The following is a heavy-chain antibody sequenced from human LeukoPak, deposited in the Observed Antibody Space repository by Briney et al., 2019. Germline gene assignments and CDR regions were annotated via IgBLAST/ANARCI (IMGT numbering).Heavy chain of an antibody. D-gene: IGHD3-10*01. V-gene: IGHV1-2*02. CDR1: GFTFSGYY. J-gene: IGHJ4*02. CDR2: ISPNSGGT. Sequence: ASVKVSCKASGFTFSGYYMHWVRQAPGQGLEWMAGISPNSGGTNYVQKDQGRVTVTRDTSISTDYMEISGLTSDDTALYYCAREPSGSGGYDYWGQGALVTVSS. CDR3: AREPSGSGGYDY.